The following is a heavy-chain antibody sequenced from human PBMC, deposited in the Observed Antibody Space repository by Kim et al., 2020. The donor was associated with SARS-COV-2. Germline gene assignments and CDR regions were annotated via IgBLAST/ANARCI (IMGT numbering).Heavy chain of an antibody. CDR3: ATSSPVIPVGGWFDP. Sequence: ASVKVSCKVSGYTLIELSMHWVRQAPGKGLEWMGGFDPDDGETIYAQKFQGRVTMTEDTSTDTAYMELSSLRSEDTAVYYCATSSPVIPVGGWFDPWGQGTLVTVSS. J-gene: IGHJ5*02. CDR1: GYTLIELS. V-gene: IGHV1-24*01. CDR2: FDPDDGET. D-gene: IGHD6-19*01.